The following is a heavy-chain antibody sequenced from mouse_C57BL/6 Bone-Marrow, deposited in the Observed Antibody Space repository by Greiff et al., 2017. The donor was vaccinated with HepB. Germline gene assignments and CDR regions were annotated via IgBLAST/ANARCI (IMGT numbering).Heavy chain of an antibody. Sequence: VQLQQPGAELVKPGASVKVSCKASGYTFTSYWMHWVKQRPGQGLEWIGRIHPSDSDTNYNQKFKGKATLTVDKSSSTAYMQLSSLTSEDSAVYYCAMGDYYGSSYDWYFDVWGTGTTVTVSS. CDR1: GYTFTSYW. D-gene: IGHD1-1*01. CDR2: IHPSDSDT. J-gene: IGHJ1*03. V-gene: IGHV1-74*01. CDR3: AMGDYYGSSYDWYFDV.